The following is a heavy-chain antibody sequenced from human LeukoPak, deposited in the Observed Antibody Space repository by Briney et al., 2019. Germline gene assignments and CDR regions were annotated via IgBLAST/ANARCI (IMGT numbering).Heavy chain of an antibody. CDR1: GGSINSYY. V-gene: IGHV4-4*07. Sequence: PSGTLSLTCTVSGGSINSYYWSWIRQPAGKGLEWIGRIFSSGNTIYNPSLQSRVTMSVDTSKNQFSLRLNSVTAADTAVYYCARSPHRLIGHWFDPWGQGTLVTVSS. J-gene: IGHJ5*02. CDR3: ARSPHRLIGHWFDP. D-gene: IGHD3-16*01. CDR2: IFSSGNT.